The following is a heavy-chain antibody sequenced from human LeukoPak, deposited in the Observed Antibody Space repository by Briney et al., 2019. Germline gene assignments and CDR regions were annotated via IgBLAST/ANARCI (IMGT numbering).Heavy chain of an antibody. V-gene: IGHV3-23*01. Sequence: GGSLRLSCAVSGFTFSTSPMGRVRQAPGKGLEWVSSIHAGGKDPFCADSVQGRCTISRDNSKNTLFLQLNSLRVEDTAIYFCTKGGHDFNPFYNWGQGTLVTVSS. CDR1: GFTFSTSP. CDR2: IHAGGKDP. CDR3: TKGGHDFNPFYN. J-gene: IGHJ4*02. D-gene: IGHD2-21*02.